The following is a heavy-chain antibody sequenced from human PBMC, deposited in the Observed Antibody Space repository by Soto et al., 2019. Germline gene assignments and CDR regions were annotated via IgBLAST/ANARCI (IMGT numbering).Heavy chain of an antibody. V-gene: IGHV4-30-4*02. CDR1: GGSIRSVGHY. J-gene: IGHJ6*02. CDR3: ARVPSPFDFYYAMDV. D-gene: IGHD3-16*01. CDR2: IFSSGTT. Sequence: SETLSLTCSVSGGSIRSVGHYWTWIRQAPGKGLEWIGYIFSSGTTYYNPSLKSRLTMSLDTSQNQFSLKLNSVTAADTAVYFCARVPSPFDFYYAMDVWGRGTTVTVSS.